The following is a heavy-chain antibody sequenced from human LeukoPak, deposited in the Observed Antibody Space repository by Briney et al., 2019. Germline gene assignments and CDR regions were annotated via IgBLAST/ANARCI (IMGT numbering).Heavy chain of an antibody. CDR3: ARVDSGYDFHWFDP. J-gene: IGHJ5*02. Sequence: GASVKVSCKASGYTFTNYDINWVRQATGQGLEWMGYMNPNSGNIGYAPKFQGRVTITKNISINTAYMELSNLRSEDTAVYYCARVDSGYDFHWFDPWGQGTLVTVSS. D-gene: IGHD5-12*01. CDR1: GYTFTNYD. CDR2: MNPNSGNI. V-gene: IGHV1-8*01.